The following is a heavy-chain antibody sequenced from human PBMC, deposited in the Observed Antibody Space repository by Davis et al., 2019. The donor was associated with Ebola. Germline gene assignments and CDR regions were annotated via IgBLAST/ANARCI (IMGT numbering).Heavy chain of an antibody. J-gene: IGHJ6*02. Sequence: AASVKVSCKASGGTFSSYAISWVRQAPGQGLEWMGRIIPILGIANYAQKFQGRVTITADKSTSTAYMELSSLRSEDTAVYYCARVGAATPNYYYGMDVWGQGTTVTVSS. D-gene: IGHD2-15*01. CDR1: GGTFSSYA. CDR3: ARVGAATPNYYYGMDV. V-gene: IGHV1-69*04. CDR2: IIPILGIA.